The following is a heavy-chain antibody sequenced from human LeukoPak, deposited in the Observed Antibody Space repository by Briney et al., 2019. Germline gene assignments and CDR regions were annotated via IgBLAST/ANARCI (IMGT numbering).Heavy chain of an antibody. J-gene: IGHJ4*02. V-gene: IGHV3-7*04. Sequence: GGSLRLSCAASGFTFSSHCMSWLRQAPGKGLEGVANINQDGSEKYYVDSVKGRFTLSRDNAKNSLYLQMSSLRAEDTAVYYCARGVDGYFDFWGQGTLLTVAS. CDR2: INQDGSEK. CDR1: GFTFSSHC. D-gene: IGHD2-8*01. CDR3: ARGVDGYFDF.